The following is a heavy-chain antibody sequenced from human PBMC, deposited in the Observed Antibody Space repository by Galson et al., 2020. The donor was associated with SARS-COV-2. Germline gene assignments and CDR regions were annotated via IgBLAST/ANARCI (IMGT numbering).Heavy chain of an antibody. V-gene: IGHV4-30-2*01. CDR2: IYHNGGT. Sequence: SETLSLTCAVSGGSISSGDYSWSWIRQPPGKGLEWIGYIYHNGGTYYNPSLKSRVTISVDRSKNQFSLKVSSVTAADTAVYYCARGGAIDLPFDLWVHGTLVTFSS. D-gene: IGHD2-2*02. J-gene: IGHJ4*01. CDR1: GGSISSGDYS. CDR3: ARGGAIDLPFDL.